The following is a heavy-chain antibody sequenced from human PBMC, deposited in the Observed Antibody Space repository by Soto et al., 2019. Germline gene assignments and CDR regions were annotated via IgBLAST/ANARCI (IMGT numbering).Heavy chain of an antibody. J-gene: IGHJ6*02. Sequence: GGSLILSCVXSGFTFSTYSINWVRQAPGKGLEWVSSISSRSDIYYADSVKGRFTISRDNAKNSVSLQMNSLRAEDTAVYYCAREYTAWPLAYGLDVWGQGTTVTVSS. CDR3: AREYTAWPLAYGLDV. CDR2: ISSRSDI. D-gene: IGHD2-2*02. V-gene: IGHV3-21*01. CDR1: GFTFSTYS.